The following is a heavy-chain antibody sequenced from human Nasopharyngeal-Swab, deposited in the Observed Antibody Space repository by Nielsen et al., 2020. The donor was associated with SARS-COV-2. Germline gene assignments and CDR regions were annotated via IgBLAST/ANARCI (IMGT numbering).Heavy chain of an antibody. Sequence: LSLTCAVYGGSFSGYYWSWIRQPPGKGLEWIGEINHSGSTNYNPSLKSRVTISVDTSKNQFSLKLSSVTAADTAVYYCARLPRIAAAGGYWGQGTLVTVSS. CDR3: ARLPRIAAAGGY. CDR1: GGSFSGYY. D-gene: IGHD6-13*01. CDR2: INHSGST. J-gene: IGHJ4*02. V-gene: IGHV4-34*01.